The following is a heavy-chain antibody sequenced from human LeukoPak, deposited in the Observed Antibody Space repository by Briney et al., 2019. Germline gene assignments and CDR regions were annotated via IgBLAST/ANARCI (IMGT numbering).Heavy chain of an antibody. D-gene: IGHD5-24*01. CDR1: AFTFSSYW. J-gene: IGHJ4*02. V-gene: IGHV3-74*01. CDR2: INSDGSST. CDR3: ARDSGDGYNGELLH. Sequence: GGSLRLSCAASAFTFSSYWMHWVRQAPGKGLVWVSRINSDGSSTSYADSVKGRFTISRDNAKNTLYLQMNSLRAEDTAVYYCARDSGDGYNGELLHWGQGTLVTVSS.